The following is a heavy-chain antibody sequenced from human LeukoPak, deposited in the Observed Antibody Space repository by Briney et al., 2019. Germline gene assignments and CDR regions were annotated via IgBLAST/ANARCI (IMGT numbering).Heavy chain of an antibody. J-gene: IGHJ3*02. CDR3: ARDRGMLAAAFDI. V-gene: IGHV3-21*01. Sequence: PGGSLRLSCAASGFTFSSYSMNWVRQAPGKGLEWVSSISSSSSYIYYAASVKGRFPISRDNAKNSLYLQMNSLRAEDTAVYYCARDRGMLAAAFDIWGQGTMVTVSS. D-gene: IGHD6-13*01. CDR1: GFTFSSYS. CDR2: ISSSSSYI.